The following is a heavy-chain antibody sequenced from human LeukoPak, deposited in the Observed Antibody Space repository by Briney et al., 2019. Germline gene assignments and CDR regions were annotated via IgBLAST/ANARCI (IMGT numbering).Heavy chain of an antibody. Sequence: SVKVSCKASGGTFSSYAISWVRQAPGQGLEWMGRIIPILGIANYAQKLQGRVTMTTDTSTSTAYMELRSLRSDDTAVYYCARGTSCSDYWGQGTLVTVSS. D-gene: IGHD2-2*01. J-gene: IGHJ4*02. CDR1: GGTFSSYA. CDR2: IIPILGIA. CDR3: ARGTSCSDY. V-gene: IGHV1-69*04.